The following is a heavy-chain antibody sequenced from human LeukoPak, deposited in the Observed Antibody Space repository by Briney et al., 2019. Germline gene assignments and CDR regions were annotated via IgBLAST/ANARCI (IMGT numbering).Heavy chain of an antibody. CDR3: AREGRSNYVRDWFDP. CDR2: INPNGGGT. Sequence: ASVKVSCKASGYTFTDYYILWVRQAPGQGLEWMGWINPNGGGTNYAQKFQGRVTMTRDTSINTAYMELSRLRSDDTAVYYCAREGRSNYVRDWFDPWGQGTLVTVSS. D-gene: IGHD4-11*01. V-gene: IGHV1-2*02. CDR1: GYTFTDYY. J-gene: IGHJ5*02.